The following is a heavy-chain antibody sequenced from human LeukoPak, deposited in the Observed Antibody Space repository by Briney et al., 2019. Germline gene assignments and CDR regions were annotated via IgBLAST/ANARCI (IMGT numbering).Heavy chain of an antibody. CDR2: INSDGSST. D-gene: IGHD1-7*01. CDR3: AKVSGTTVWIDY. Sequence: GGSLRLSCAASGFTFSSYWMHWVRQAPGKGLVWVSRINSDGSSTSYADSVKGRFTISRDNSKNTLYLQMNSLRAEDTAVYYCAKVSGTTVWIDYWGQGTLVTVSS. CDR1: GFTFSSYW. J-gene: IGHJ4*02. V-gene: IGHV3-74*01.